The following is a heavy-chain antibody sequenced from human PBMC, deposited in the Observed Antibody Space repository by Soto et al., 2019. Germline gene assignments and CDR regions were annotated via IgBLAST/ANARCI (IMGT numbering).Heavy chain of an antibody. CDR2: ISSNSGYT. D-gene: IGHD4-17*01. CDR3: TRGSYGAYDY. J-gene: IGHJ4*02. CDR1: GFRFSDYS. V-gene: IGHV3-21*02. Sequence: EVQLVESGGGLVKPGESLRLSCAASGFRFSDYSMNWVRQVPGKGLEWVSSISSNSGYTLYTDSVKGRFTISRDDAKSALYLQMSSLRDEDTAVYYCTRGSYGAYDYWGQGTLVTVSS.